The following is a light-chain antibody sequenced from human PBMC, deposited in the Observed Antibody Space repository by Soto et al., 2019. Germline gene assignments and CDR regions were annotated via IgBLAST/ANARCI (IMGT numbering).Light chain of an antibody. CDR1: QSINSW. CDR2: KAS. CDR3: QQYNSYPVT. Sequence: DIQMTQSPPTLSASVGDRVTITCRASQSINSWLAWYRQKPGKAPNLLIYKASSLESGVPSRFSGSGSGTEFTLTISSLQPDDFATYYCQQYNSYPVTFGQGTKLEIK. J-gene: IGKJ2*01. V-gene: IGKV1-5*03.